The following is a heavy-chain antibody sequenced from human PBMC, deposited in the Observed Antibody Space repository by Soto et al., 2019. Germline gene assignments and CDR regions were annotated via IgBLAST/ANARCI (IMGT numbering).Heavy chain of an antibody. CDR2: VHHSWGS. D-gene: IGHD3-10*01. CDR3: ARQGFGPLHGLVEV. Sequence: HVQLQESGPGLVKPSETLSLSCTVSGGSISSYYWSWFRQSPGKRMEWIGYVHHSWGSSYNPSLQIRVAISLDTSKSQFSPKVTSVTATDTAVYACARQGFGPLHGLVEVWGQGTTVTVSS. V-gene: IGHV4-59*08. CDR1: GGSISSYY. J-gene: IGHJ6*02.